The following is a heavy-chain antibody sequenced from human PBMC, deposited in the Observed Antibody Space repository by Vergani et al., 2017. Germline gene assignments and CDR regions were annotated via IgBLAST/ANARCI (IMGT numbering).Heavy chain of an antibody. D-gene: IGHD3-16*02. CDR1: GYTFTSYG. V-gene: IGHV1-18*01. CDR2: ISAYNGNT. CDR3: ARNVDYVWGSYRTGWFDP. Sequence: QVQLVQSGAEVKKPGASVKVSCKASGYTFTSYGISWVRQAPGQGLEWMGWISAYNGNTNYAQKLQGRVTMTTDTSTSTVYMELSSLRSEDTAVYYCARNVDYVWGSYRTGWFDPWGQGTLVTVSS. J-gene: IGHJ5*02.